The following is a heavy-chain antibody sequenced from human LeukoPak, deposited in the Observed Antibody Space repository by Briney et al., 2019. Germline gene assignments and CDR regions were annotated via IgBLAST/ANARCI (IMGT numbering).Heavy chain of an antibody. J-gene: IGHJ4*02. CDR3: ARAGIVVVIAHFDY. V-gene: IGHV3-48*01. Sequence: GGSLRLSCAASGLTFSSYSMNWVRQAPGKGLEWVSYISSSSSTIYYADSVKGRFTISRDNAKNSLYLQMNSLRAEDTAVYYCARAGIVVVIAHFDYWGQGTLVTVSS. CDR1: GLTFSSYS. CDR2: ISSSSSTI. D-gene: IGHD2-21*01.